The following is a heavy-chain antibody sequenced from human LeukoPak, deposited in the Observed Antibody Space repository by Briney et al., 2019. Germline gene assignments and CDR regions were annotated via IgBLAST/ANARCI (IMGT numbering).Heavy chain of an antibody. CDR3: ARVKGEDYVWGSYRWVDY. CDR2: MNPNSGNT. CDR1: GYTFTSYD. D-gene: IGHD3-16*02. V-gene: IGHV1-8*03. J-gene: IGHJ4*02. Sequence: ASVKVSCKASGYTFTSYDISWVRQASGQGLEWKGWMNPNSGNTGYAQKFQGRVTITRNTSISTAYMELSSLRSEDTAVYYCARVKGEDYVWGSYRWVDYWGQGTLVTVSS.